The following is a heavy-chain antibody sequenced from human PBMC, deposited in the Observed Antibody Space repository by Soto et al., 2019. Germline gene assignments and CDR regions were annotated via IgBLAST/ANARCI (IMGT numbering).Heavy chain of an antibody. CDR1: DGSISSYY. Sequence: PSETLSLTCTVSDGSISSYYWSWIRQPPGKGLEWIGYIYYSGSTNYNPSLKSRVTISVDTSKNQFSLKLSSVTAADTAVYYCARGSTYYDILTGYRPDYFDYWGQGTLVTVSS. V-gene: IGHV4-59*01. D-gene: IGHD3-9*01. CDR3: ARGSTYYDILTGYRPDYFDY. CDR2: IYYSGST. J-gene: IGHJ4*02.